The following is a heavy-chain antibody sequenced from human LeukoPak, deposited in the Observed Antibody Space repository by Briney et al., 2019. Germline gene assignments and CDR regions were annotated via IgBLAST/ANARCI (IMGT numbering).Heavy chain of an antibody. J-gene: IGHJ5*02. D-gene: IGHD2-2*01. CDR1: GYTFTGYY. V-gene: IGHV1-2*02. Sequence: RASVKVSCKASGYTFTGYYIHWVRQAPGQGLEWMGWINPNSGGTNYAQKFQGRVTMTRDTSISTAYMELSRLRSDDTAVYYCVYQLPNLNWFDPWGQGTLVTVSS. CDR2: INPNSGGT. CDR3: VYQLPNLNWFDP.